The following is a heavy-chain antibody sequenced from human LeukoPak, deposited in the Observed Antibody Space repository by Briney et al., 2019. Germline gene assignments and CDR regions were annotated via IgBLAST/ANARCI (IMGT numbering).Heavy chain of an antibody. D-gene: IGHD3-22*01. CDR2: IYYSGST. Sequence: PSETLSLTCTVSGGSVSSGSYYWSWIRQPPGKGLEWIGYIYYSGSTNYNPSLKSRVTISVDTSKNQFSLKLSSVTAADTAVYYCARALIHYYDSSGYYLGAFDIWGQGTMVTVSS. CDR3: ARALIHYYDSSGYYLGAFDI. V-gene: IGHV4-61*01. J-gene: IGHJ3*02. CDR1: GGSVSSGSYY.